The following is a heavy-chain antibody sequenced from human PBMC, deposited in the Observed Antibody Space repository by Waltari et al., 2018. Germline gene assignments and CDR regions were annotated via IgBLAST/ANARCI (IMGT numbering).Heavy chain of an antibody. D-gene: IGHD3-3*01. CDR1: GGTFSSYA. CDR2: LIPIFGTA. J-gene: IGHJ4*02. V-gene: IGHV1-69*05. Sequence: QVQLVQSGAEVKKPGSSVKVSCKASGGTFSSYAISWVRQATGQGLEWMGGLIPIFGTANYAPKFHGRVTITTDESTSTAYMELSSLRSEDTAVYYCARAGIYYDFWSGYNSNFDYWGQGTLVTVSS. CDR3: ARAGIYYDFWSGYNSNFDY.